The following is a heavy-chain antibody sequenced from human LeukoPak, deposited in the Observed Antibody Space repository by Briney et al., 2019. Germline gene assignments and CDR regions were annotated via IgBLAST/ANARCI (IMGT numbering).Heavy chain of an antibody. CDR3: ARATAENDH. CDR2: INPKTGGT. V-gene: IGHV1-2*02. J-gene: IGHJ4*02. CDR1: GYTFTGYY. Sequence: ASVKVSCKASGYTFTGYYMHWVRQAPGQGPEWMGWINPKTGGTSYAQKFQGRVTMTRDTSISTVNMELSRLTSDDTAVYYCARATAENDHWGQGTLVTVSS. D-gene: IGHD1-14*01.